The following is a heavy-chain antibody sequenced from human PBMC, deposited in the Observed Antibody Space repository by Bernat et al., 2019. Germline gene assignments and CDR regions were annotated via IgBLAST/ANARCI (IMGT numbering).Heavy chain of an antibody. D-gene: IGHD1-26*01. V-gene: IGHV1-46*01. CDR3: AGAYRWSDGFDY. CDR2: INLGGGRT. Sequence: QVQLVQSGAEVMKPGASVKVSCMASGYTFTTYYVHWVRQAPGQGLGWMGVINLGGGRTTFAQKFLGRVTMTRGTSTRAVHMELRRLRSEDTGVYYCAGAYRWSDGFDYWGQGALVTVSS. J-gene: IGHJ4*02. CDR1: GYTFTTYY.